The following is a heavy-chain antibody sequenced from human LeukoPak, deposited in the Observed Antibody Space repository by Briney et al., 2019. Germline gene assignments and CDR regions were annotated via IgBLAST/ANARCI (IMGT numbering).Heavy chain of an antibody. D-gene: IGHD3-22*01. CDR3: VRDSDGSGYTGWFDP. Sequence: GGSLRLSCAASGFIFSSYGMHWVRQAPGKGLEWVAVIRFDESNKYYADSVKGRFTIFRDKSKNTLYLQMNSLRVEDTAVYYCVRDSDGSGYTGWFDPWGQGTLVTVSS. J-gene: IGHJ5*02. CDR2: IRFDESNK. V-gene: IGHV3-33*01. CDR1: GFIFSSYG.